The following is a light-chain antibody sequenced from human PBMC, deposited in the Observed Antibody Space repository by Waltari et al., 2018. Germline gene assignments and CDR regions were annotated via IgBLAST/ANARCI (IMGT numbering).Light chain of an antibody. J-gene: IGKJ1*01. CDR2: WAS. Sequence: DIVMTQSPDSLAVSLGERATINCKSSQIVLYSSNNKNHLAWYQQKPGQPPKLLVYWASTRESGVPDRFSGSGSGTDFTLTISSLQAEDVAVYYCQQYYSLPWTFGQGTKLEIK. V-gene: IGKV4-1*01. CDR1: QIVLYSSNNKNH. CDR3: QQYYSLPWT.